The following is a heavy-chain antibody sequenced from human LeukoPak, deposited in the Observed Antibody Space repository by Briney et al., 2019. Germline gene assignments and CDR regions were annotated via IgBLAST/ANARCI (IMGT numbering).Heavy chain of an antibody. J-gene: IGHJ4*02. CDR3: ARVGSHNWNDGGYFDY. V-gene: IGHV3-30*04. Sequence: GRSLRLSCAASGFTFSSYAMHWVRQAPGKGLEWVAVISYDGSNKYYADSVKGRFTISSDNSKNTLYLQMNSLRAEDTAVYYCARVGSHNWNDGGYFDYWGQGTLVTVSS. CDR1: GFTFSSYA. D-gene: IGHD1-1*01. CDR2: ISYDGSNK.